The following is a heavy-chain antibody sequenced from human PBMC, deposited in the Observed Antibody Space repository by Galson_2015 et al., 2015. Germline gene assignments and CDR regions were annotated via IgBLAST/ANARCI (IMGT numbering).Heavy chain of an antibody. CDR2: IYYSGST. D-gene: IGHD3-16*01. Sequence: TLSLTCAVYGGSFSGYYWSWIRQHPGKGLEWIGYIYYSGSTYYNPSLKSRFTISVDTSKNQFSLKLSSVTAADTAVYYCATHYGGYGMDVWGQGTTVTVSS. V-gene: IGHV4-31*11. CDR3: ATHYGGYGMDV. J-gene: IGHJ6*02. CDR1: GGSFSGYY.